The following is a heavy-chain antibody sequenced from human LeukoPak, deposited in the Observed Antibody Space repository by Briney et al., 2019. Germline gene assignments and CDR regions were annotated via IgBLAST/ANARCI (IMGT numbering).Heavy chain of an antibody. J-gene: IGHJ4*02. CDR2: ISGSGGST. V-gene: IGHV3-23*01. CDR3: AKDKSDTAMVPWYLAFRDY. CDR1: GFTFSSYA. D-gene: IGHD5-18*01. Sequence: GGSLRLSCAASGFTFSSYAMSWVRQAPGKGLEWVSAISGSGGSTYYADSVKGRFTISRDNSKNTLYLQTNSMRAEDTAVYYCAKDKSDTAMVPWYLAFRDYWGQGTLVTVSS.